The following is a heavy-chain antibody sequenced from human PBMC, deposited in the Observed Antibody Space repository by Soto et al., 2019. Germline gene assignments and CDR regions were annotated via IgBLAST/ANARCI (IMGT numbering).Heavy chain of an antibody. CDR2: INSDGSTT. D-gene: IGHD3-3*01. CDR3: ARIDFWSGMDV. Sequence: EVQLVESGGGLLQPGGSLRLSCAASGFTFSNYWMNWVRQAPGKGLVWVSRINSDGSTTNHADSVKGRFTISRDNAKNTLHLQMNSLRADDTAVYYCARIDFWSGMDVWGQGTTVTVSS. CDR1: GFTFSNYW. J-gene: IGHJ6*02. V-gene: IGHV3-74*01.